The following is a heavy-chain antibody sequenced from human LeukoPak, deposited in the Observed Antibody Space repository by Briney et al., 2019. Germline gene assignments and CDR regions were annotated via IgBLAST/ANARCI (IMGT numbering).Heavy chain of an antibody. CDR1: GYIFTKYY. J-gene: IGHJ3*02. V-gene: IGHV1-46*01. CDR3: ARDQDWNYAFDI. Sequence: ASVKVSCKASGYIFTKYYMQWVRQAPGQGLEWMGIINPSDGGTSYAQKFQGRVTMTRDTSTSTVYMELSSLRSEDTAVYYCARDQDWNYAFDIWGQGTMVTVSS. D-gene: IGHD1-7*01. CDR2: INPSDGGT.